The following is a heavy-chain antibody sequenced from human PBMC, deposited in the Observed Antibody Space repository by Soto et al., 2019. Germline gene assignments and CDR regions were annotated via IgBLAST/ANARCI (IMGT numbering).Heavy chain of an antibody. D-gene: IGHD2-2*01. CDR2: ISGYSGKT. CDR3: VRESGVVRWGMDV. V-gene: IGHV1-18*04. Sequence: QVQLVQSGTEVKKPGASVKVSCKVSGYTFTSYGINWVRQAPGQGLEWMGWISGYSGKTNYAQNLQGRVTMTTDTSTTTAYLELRSLTSDDTAVYYCVRESGVVRWGMDVWGQGTTVTVSS. J-gene: IGHJ6*02. CDR1: GYTFTSYG.